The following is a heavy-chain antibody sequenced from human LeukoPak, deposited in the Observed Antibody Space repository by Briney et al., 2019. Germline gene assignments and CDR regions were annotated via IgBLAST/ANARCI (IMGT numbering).Heavy chain of an antibody. D-gene: IGHD2-2*01. CDR3: TRHTSPTFDY. V-gene: IGHV1-8*03. Sequence: GASVKVSCKASGYTFTRHYMNWVRQATGQAPEWMGWINPNSGATGYAQKFQGRVTVTRDTSISTAYMELSSLTSEDTAVYYCTRHTSPTFDYWGQGTLVTVSS. CDR2: INPNSGAT. CDR1: GYTFTRHY. J-gene: IGHJ4*02.